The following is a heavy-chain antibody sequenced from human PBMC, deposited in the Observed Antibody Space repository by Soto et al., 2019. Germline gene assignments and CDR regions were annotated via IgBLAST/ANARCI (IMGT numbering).Heavy chain of an antibody. CDR2: ISAYNGNT. J-gene: IGHJ4*02. CDR3: ARYLERRNYFDY. CDR1: GYTCTIYG. V-gene: IGHV1-18*01. D-gene: IGHD1-1*01. Sequence: ASVKVSCKASGYTCTIYGISCVLQAPGQGLEWMGWISAYNGNTNYAQKLQGRVTMTTDTSTSTAYMELRSLRSDDTAVYYCARYLERRNYFDYWGQGTLVTVSS.